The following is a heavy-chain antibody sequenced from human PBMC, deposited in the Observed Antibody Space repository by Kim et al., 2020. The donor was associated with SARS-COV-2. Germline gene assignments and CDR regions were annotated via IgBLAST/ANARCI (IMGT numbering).Heavy chain of an antibody. CDR1: GGSISNYY. D-gene: IGHD6-25*01. CDR3: ARVFSVYYFDP. CDR2: IYNNGGT. V-gene: IGHV4-59*01. Sequence: SETLSLTCTVSGGSISNYYWSWIRQPPGKGLEWIGSIYNNGGTNYNPSLKSRVTISLDTSKNQFSLNLSSVTAADTAVYYCARVFSVYYFDPWGQGTLVTVSS. J-gene: IGHJ4*02.